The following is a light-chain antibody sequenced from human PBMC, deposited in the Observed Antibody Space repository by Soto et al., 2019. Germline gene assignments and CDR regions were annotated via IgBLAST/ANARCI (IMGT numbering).Light chain of an antibody. V-gene: IGLV2-14*03. CDR2: DVS. J-gene: IGLJ3*02. CDR3: SSYTSSNNWV. CDR1: SSDVGGYNY. Sequence: QSALTQPASVSGSTGQSITISCTGTSSDVGGYNYVSWYQQHPGKAPKLMIYDVSNRPSGVSNRFSGSKSGNTASLTISGLQAEDEADYYCSSYTSSNNWVFGGGTKLTVL.